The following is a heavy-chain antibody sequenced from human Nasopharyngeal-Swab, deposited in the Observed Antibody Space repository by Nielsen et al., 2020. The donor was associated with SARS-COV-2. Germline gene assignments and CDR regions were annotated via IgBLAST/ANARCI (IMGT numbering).Heavy chain of an antibody. J-gene: IGHJ6*03. Sequence: RQAPGKGLEWIGYIYYSGSTNYNPSLKSRVTISVDTSKNQFSLKLTSVTAADTAVYYCARCFCPWKAAERWYYMDVWGKGTTVTVSS. D-gene: IGHD6-13*01. V-gene: IGHV4-59*12. CDR3: ARCFCPWKAAERWYYMDV. CDR2: IYYSGST.